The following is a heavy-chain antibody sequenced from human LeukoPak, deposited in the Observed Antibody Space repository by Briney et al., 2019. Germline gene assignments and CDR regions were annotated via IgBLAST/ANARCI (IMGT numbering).Heavy chain of an antibody. CDR3: ARDRSRYGEGFAY. CDR1: AGSISSYY. D-gene: IGHD4-17*01. J-gene: IGHJ4*02. CDR2: MYTSGST. V-gene: IGHV4-4*07. Sequence: SETLSLTCTVSAGSISSYYWSWIRQPAGKGLEWIGRMYTSGSTNYNPSLKSRVTMSVDTSKNQFSLKLSSVTAADTAVYYCARDRSRYGEGFAYWGQGTLVTVSS.